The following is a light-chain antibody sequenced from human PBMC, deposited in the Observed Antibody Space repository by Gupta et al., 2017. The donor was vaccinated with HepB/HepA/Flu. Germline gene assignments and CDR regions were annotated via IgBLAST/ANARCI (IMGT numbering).Light chain of an antibody. Sequence: EIVMTQSPATLSVSPGERATLSCRASQSVSSNLAWYQQKPGQAPRLLIYGASTRATGIPARFSGSGSXTXFTLTIXSLQSEDFAVYYRQQYNNWPPWTFGXGTKVEIK. CDR1: QSVSSN. J-gene: IGKJ1*01. CDR3: QQYNNWPPWT. V-gene: IGKV3-15*01. CDR2: GAS.